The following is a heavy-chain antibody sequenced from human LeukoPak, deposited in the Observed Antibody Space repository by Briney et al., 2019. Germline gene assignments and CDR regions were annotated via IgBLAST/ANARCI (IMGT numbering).Heavy chain of an antibody. CDR1: GFTFGSFA. CDR3: GKTTAGYSSGQKPAWPVDY. V-gene: IGHV3-23*01. Sequence: GGSLRLSCEASGFTFGSFAMYWVRPAPGKGLDWIAGIFGSGGSPHYADSVKGRFTISRDNSKNTVYLQINSLRAEDTAVYYCGKTTAGYSSGQKPAWPVDYWGQGTLVTVSS. D-gene: IGHD5-18*01. J-gene: IGHJ4*02. CDR2: IFGSGGSP.